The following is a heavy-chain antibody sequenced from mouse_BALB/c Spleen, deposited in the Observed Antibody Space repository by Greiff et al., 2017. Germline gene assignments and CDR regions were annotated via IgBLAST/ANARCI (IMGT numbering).Heavy chain of an antibody. CDR3: ARHGGNYFDY. CDR1: GFTFSSYA. Sequence: EVKLVESGGGLVKPGGSLKLSCAASGFTFSSYAMSWVRQTPEKRLEWVASISNGGGSTYYPDTVKGRFTISRDNAKNTLYLQMSSLKSEDTAMYYCARHGGNYFDYWGQGTTLTVSS. J-gene: IGHJ2*01. CDR2: ISNGGGST. V-gene: IGHV5-12-2*01. D-gene: IGHD1-1*01.